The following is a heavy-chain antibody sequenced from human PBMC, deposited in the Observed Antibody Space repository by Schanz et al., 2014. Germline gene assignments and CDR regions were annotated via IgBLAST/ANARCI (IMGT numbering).Heavy chain of an antibody. V-gene: IGHV3-74*02. CDR2: INGDGSRT. J-gene: IGHJ3*02. Sequence: EVQLLESGGGLVQPGGSLRLSCAASGFTFDKYAMHWVRQAPGKGLVWVSRINGDGSRTAYADSVKGRFTISRDNAKNTLYLQMNSLRAEDTAVYYCAKSDAFDIWGQGTLVTVSS. CDR3: AKSDAFDI. CDR1: GFTFDKYA.